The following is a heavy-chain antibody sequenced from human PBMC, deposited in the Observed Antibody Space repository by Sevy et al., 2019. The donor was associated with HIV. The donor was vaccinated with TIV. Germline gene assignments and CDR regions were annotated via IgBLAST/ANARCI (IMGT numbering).Heavy chain of an antibody. Sequence: SLRLSCTTSGFTFDDYAMSWFHQAPGKALEWVAFIARNSYEAYGGTTDYAASVKGRFIISRDDSKSVAYLQMNSLKAEVTAVYYCTRGLAMADTPEYYFDYWGQGTLVTVSS. J-gene: IGHJ4*02. CDR1: GFTFDDYA. V-gene: IGHV3-49*03. CDR3: TRGLAMADTPEYYFDY. CDR2: IARNSYEAYGGTT. D-gene: IGHD5-18*01.